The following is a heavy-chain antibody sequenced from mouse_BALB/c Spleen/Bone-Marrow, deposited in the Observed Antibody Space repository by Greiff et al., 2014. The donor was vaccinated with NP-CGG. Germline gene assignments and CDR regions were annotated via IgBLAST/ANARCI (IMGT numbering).Heavy chain of an antibody. D-gene: IGHD2-3*01. CDR1: GFDFSRYW. CDR3: AGNGYYGWIAY. V-gene: IGHV4-1*02. J-gene: IGHJ3*01. Sequence: EVQRVESGGGLVQPGGSLKLSCAASGFDFSRYWMTWVRQAPGKGLEWIGEINPDSSTINYTPSLKDKFIISRDNAKNTLYLQMNKVRSEDTALYYCAGNGYYGWIAYWGQGTLVTVSA. CDR2: INPDSSTI.